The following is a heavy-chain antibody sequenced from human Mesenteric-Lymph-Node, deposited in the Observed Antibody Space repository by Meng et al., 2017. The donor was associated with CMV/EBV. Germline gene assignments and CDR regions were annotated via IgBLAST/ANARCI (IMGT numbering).Heavy chain of an antibody. J-gene: IGHJ4*02. CDR3: ARGYSSSWYYFDY. CDR2: IYHSGST. CDR1: GGSISSSNW. D-gene: IGHD6-13*01. Sequence: AVSGGSISSSNWWSWVRQPPGKGLEWIGEIYHSGSTNYNPSLKSRVTISVDRSKNQFPLKLSSVTAADTAVYYCARGYSSSWYYFDYWGQGTLVTVSS. V-gene: IGHV4-4*02.